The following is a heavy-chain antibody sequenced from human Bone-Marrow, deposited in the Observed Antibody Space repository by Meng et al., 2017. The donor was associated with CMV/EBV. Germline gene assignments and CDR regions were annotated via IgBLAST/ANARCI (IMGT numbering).Heavy chain of an antibody. V-gene: IGHV4-31*03. CDR3: ARDTLYYYCGMDV. J-gene: IGHJ6*02. CDR1: AGSISSGGYY. Sequence: SETLSLTCTVSAGSISSGGYYWSWIRQRPGKGLEWIGYIYYTGSTNYNPSLKSRLTISVDTSKNQFSLKLSSVTAADTAGYYCARDTLYYYCGMDVWGQGTTVTVSS. CDR2: IYYTGST.